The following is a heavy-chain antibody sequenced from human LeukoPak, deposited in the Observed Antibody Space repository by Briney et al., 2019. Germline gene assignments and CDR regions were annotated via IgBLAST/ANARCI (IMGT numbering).Heavy chain of an antibody. CDR1: GFTFSSHE. CDR3: ARGLVPGFLDY. CDR2: ISSSGTTL. Sequence: PGGSLRLSCAASGFTFSSHEMNWVRQAPGKGLEWVSYISSSGTTLYYADSVKGRFTVSRDNAKNSLYLQVNSLRAEDTAVYYCARGLVPGFLDYWGQGTPVTVSS. V-gene: IGHV3-48*03. D-gene: IGHD4-11*01. J-gene: IGHJ4*02.